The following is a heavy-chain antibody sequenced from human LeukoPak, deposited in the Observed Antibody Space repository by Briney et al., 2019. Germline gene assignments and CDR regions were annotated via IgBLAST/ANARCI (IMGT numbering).Heavy chain of an antibody. CDR1: GFTFRSYW. J-gene: IGHJ6*02. CDR3: ARGIVGATPYYYYGMDV. Sequence: GGSLTLPCAASGFTFRSYWMHWLRQAPGKGLVWVSRINSDESSTSYADSVKGRFTISRDNAKNTLYLQMNSLRAEDTAVYYCARGIVGATPYYYYGMDVWGQGTLVTVSS. CDR2: INSDESST. V-gene: IGHV3-74*01. D-gene: IGHD1-26*01.